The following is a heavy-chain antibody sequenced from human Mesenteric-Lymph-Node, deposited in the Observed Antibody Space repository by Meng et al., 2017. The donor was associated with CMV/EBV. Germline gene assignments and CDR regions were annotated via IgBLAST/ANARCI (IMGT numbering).Heavy chain of an antibody. D-gene: IGHD2-2*01. CDR1: GGSVSSSSYY. J-gene: IGHJ4*02. CDR3: ARKVVPAAPFDY. V-gene: IGHV4-39*07. CDR2: IYYTGDT. Sequence: GSLRLSCTVSGGSVSSSSYYGGWIRQPPGKGLEWIGSIYYTGDTYYNPSLKSRVTISLDTSKNQFSLKLSSVTAADTAIYYCARKVVPAAPFDYWGQGTLVTVSS.